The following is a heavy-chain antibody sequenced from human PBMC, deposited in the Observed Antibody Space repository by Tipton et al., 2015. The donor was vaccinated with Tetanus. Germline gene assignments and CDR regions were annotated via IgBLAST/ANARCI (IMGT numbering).Heavy chain of an antibody. V-gene: IGHV1-18*01. Sequence: QLVQSGAEVKKPGASVKVSCKASGYTFTHYGVNWVRQAPGQALEWMGWISPFNENVNYAEKFQGRLTMTTDRSPATVYMDLRSLGSDDTAVYYCARGRGLGPHEYFEHWGQGTLVTVSS. J-gene: IGHJ5*02. CDR2: ISPFNENV. D-gene: IGHD3/OR15-3a*01. CDR3: ARGRGLGPHEYFEH. CDR1: GYTFTHYG.